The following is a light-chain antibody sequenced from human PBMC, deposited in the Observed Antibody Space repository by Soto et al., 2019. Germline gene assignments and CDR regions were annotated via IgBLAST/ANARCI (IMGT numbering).Light chain of an antibody. CDR1: QSVSSN. Sequence: EIVMTQSPATLSVSPGERATLSCRASQSVSSNLAWYQQKPGQAPRPLIYGASTRATGIPARFSGSGSGTEFTLTISSLQPDDFATFYCQQYNSFSTFGQGTKVDIK. CDR3: QQYNSFST. V-gene: IGKV3-15*01. CDR2: GAS. J-gene: IGKJ1*01.